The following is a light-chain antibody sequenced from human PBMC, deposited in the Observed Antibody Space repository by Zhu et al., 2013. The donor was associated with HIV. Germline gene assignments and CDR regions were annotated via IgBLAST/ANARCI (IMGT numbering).Light chain of an antibody. V-gene: IGKV4-1*01. CDR1: QSVFYSSNDKNY. CDR3: HQYYGPPFS. J-gene: IGKJ3*01. Sequence: DIVMTQSPDSLTVSLGERATINCKTSQSVFYSSNDKNYLAWYQQKPGQPPKLLIYWASTRESGVPDRFSGSGSGTDFTLTISSLQAEDVGVYYCHQYYGPPFSFGPGTKVQLK. CDR2: WAS.